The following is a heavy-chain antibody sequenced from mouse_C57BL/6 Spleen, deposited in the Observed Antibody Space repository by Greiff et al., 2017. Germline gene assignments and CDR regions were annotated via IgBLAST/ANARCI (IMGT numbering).Heavy chain of an antibody. CDR2: INPSNGGT. V-gene: IGHV1-53*01. CDR3: ARCDGYYGYFEG. D-gene: IGHD2-3*01. Sequence: QVQLKQPGTELVKPGASVKLSCKASGYTFTSYWMHWVKQRPGQGLEWIGNINPSNGGTNYNEKFKSKATLTVDKSSSTAYMQLSSLTSEDSAVYYCARCDGYYGYFEGWGTGTTVTVSS. CDR1: GYTFTSYW. J-gene: IGHJ1*03.